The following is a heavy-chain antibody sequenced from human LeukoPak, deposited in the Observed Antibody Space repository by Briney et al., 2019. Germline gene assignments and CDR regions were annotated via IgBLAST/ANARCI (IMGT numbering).Heavy chain of an antibody. Sequence: SGTLSLTCTVSGASFSSYYWSWIRQPPGKGLEWMGYIYYSGSTNYNASLKSRVTISVDTSKNQFSLKLSSVTAADTAVYYCASGAIGTQFDYWGQGTLVTVSS. J-gene: IGHJ4*02. V-gene: IGHV4-59*01. CDR3: ASGAIGTQFDY. CDR1: GASFSSYY. CDR2: IYYSGST. D-gene: IGHD4/OR15-4a*01.